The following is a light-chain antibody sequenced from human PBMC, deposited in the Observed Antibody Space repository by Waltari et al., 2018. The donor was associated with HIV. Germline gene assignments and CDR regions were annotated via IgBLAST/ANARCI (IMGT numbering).Light chain of an antibody. CDR1: SANIGSRT. CDR2: SNN. Sequence: QSVLTQPPSASGTPGPRVTISCSGSSANIGSRTVSWYQQLPGTAPKLLIYSNNQRPSGVPDRFSGSKSGTSAALAISGLQSEDEADYYCATWDDSLNGYVLGAGTRVTVL. V-gene: IGLV1-44*01. CDR3: ATWDDSLNGYV. J-gene: IGLJ1*01.